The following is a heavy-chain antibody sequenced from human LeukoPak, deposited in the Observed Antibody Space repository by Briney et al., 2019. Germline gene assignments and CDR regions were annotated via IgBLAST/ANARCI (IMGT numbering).Heavy chain of an antibody. CDR2: ISAYNGNT. D-gene: IGHD3-9*01. J-gene: IGHJ6*04. V-gene: IGHV1-18*04. Sequence: GASVKVSCKTSVYTFTSDGINWGRQAPGQGLEWMGWISAYNGNTNSAQKFQGRVTMTTDTSTSTAYMELRSLRSDFTQMSAYEILTGSGYYGLDAWGKGTTVTVSS. CDR3: EILTGSGYYGLDA. CDR1: VYTFTSDG.